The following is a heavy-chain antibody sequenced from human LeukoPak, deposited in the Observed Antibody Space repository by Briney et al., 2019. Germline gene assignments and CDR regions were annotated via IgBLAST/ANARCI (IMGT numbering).Heavy chain of an antibody. Sequence: GASVKVSCKASGYTFTAYDVNWVRQATGQGLECVVCMNPTNGKAGFAQKFQGRVAMTRNTSITTAYMELSSLRFEDTAVYYCARGPLYDILTPFDYWGQGTLVTVSS. J-gene: IGHJ4*02. CDR3: ARGPLYDILTPFDY. CDR2: MNPTNGKA. V-gene: IGHV1-8*01. D-gene: IGHD3-9*01. CDR1: GYTFTAYD.